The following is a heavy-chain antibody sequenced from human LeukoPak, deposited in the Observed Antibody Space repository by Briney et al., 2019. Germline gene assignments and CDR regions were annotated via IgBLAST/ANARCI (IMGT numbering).Heavy chain of an antibody. CDR2: ISYDGTNK. CDR1: GFTFSDFA. Sequence: QPGRSLRVSCAASGFTFSDFAMHWVRQAPGKGLEWVAVISYDGTNKYYADSVKGRFAISRDNSKNTLYVQMNSLRTEDTAVYYCVRGKLGKWWSVDWFDPWGQGTLVTVSS. V-gene: IGHV3-30*09. CDR3: VRGKLGKWWSVDWFDP. J-gene: IGHJ5*02. D-gene: IGHD2-15*01.